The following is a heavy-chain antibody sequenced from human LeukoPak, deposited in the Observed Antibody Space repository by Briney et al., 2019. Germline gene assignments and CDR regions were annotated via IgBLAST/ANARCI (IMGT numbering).Heavy chain of an antibody. CDR2: IYSSETT. V-gene: IGHV4-59*01. J-gene: IGHJ4*02. Sequence: PSETLSLTCTVSGGSIRGYYWSWIRQPPGKRLEWIGYIYSSETTNYNPSLKSRVTISVDTSKNQFSLKLNSVTTADTAVYYCARPVAGYNDRPFDHWGQGTLVTVSS. CDR3: ARPVAGYNDRPFDH. D-gene: IGHD3-22*01. CDR1: GGSIRGYY.